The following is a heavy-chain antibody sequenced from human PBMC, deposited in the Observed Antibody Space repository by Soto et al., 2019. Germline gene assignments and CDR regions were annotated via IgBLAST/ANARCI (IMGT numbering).Heavy chain of an antibody. CDR2: IDPSDSYT. CDR3: ARHKYYYDSSGHSLSYPDAFDI. V-gene: IGHV5-10-1*01. J-gene: IGHJ3*02. CDR1: GYSFTSYW. D-gene: IGHD3-22*01. Sequence: GESLKISCKGSGYSFTSYWISWVRQMPGKGLEWMGRIDPSDSYTNYSPSFQGHVTISADKSISTAYLQWSSLKASDTAMYYCARHKYYYDSSGHSLSYPDAFDIWGQGTMVTVSS.